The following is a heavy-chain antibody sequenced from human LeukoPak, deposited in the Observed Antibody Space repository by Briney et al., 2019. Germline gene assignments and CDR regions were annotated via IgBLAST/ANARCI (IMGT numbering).Heavy chain of an antibody. J-gene: IGHJ4*02. D-gene: IGHD3-22*01. CDR2: MNPNSGNT. V-gene: IGHV1-8*03. CDR1: GYTFSSYD. Sequence: GASVKVSCKASGYTFSSYDINWVRQATGQGLECMGWMNPNSGNTGYAQKFQGRVTITRNTSISTAYMELSSLRSEDTAVYYCARGATYYYDNSGYYSGRELDYWGQGTLVSVSS. CDR3: ARGATYYYDNSGYYSGRELDY.